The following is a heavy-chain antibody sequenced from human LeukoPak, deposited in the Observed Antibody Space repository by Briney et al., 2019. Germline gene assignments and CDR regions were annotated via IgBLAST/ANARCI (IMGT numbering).Heavy chain of an antibody. J-gene: IGHJ4*02. V-gene: IGHV3-23*01. D-gene: IGHD6-19*01. CDR3: AKLGGGVTVTGLRYFDY. Sequence: GGSLRLSCAASGFTFSNYGLSWVRQPPGKGLEWVSGIGSSGSTTYYADSVKGRFTISRDNSKNTLYLQMNSLRAEDTAVYYCAKLGGGVTVTGLRYFDYWGQGTLVTVSS. CDR1: GFTFSNYG. CDR2: IGSSGSTT.